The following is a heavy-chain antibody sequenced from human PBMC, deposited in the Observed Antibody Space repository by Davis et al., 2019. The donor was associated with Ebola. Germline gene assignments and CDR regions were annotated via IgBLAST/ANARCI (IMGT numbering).Heavy chain of an antibody. J-gene: IGHJ4*02. Sequence: GESLKISCTTSGFTFGDYAMTWVRQAPGKGLEWVAVIWYDGSNKYYADSVKGRFTISRDNSKNTLYLQMNSLRAEDTAVYYCAKATGMGTTGSSDYWGQGTLVTVSS. CDR3: AKATGMGTTGSSDY. V-gene: IGHV3-33*06. CDR1: GFTFGDYA. CDR2: IWYDGSNK. D-gene: IGHD4-17*01.